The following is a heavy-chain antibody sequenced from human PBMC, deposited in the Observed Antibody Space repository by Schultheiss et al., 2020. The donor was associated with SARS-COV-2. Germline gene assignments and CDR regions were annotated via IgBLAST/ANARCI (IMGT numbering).Heavy chain of an antibody. CDR1: GFTFSSYA. D-gene: IGHD3-16*02. J-gene: IGHJ4*02. Sequence: GGSLRLSCAASGFTFSSYAMHWVRQAPGKGLEWVAVISYDGSNKYYADSVKGRFTISRDNSKNSLYLQMNSLKTEDTAVYYCARELKITFGGVIARPFDYWGQGTLVTVSS. CDR3: ARELKITFGGVIARPFDY. V-gene: IGHV3-30*07. CDR2: ISYDGSNK.